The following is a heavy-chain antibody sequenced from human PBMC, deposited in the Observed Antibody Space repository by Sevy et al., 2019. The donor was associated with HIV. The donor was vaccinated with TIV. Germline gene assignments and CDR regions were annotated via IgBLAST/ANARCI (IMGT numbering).Heavy chain of an antibody. V-gene: IGHV3-21*01. CDR1: GFSFSSYS. D-gene: IGHD6-13*01. CDR2: ISSSSKYI. CDR3: ARDPAIAAAVTFDN. Sequence: GSLRLSCAASGFSFSSYSINWVLQAPGKGLEWVSSISSSSKYIYYADSVKGRFTISRDNAKNSLYLQMNSLRAEDTAVYYCARDPAIAAAVTFDNWGQGTLVTVSS. J-gene: IGHJ4*02.